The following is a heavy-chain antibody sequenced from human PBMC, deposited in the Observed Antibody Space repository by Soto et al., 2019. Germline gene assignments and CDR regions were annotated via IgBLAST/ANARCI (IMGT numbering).Heavy chain of an antibody. CDR1: GYTFTSYD. CDR3: ARGAGVYFHDSGGYYVANWFDP. J-gene: IGHJ5*02. CDR2: MNPNSGNT. Sequence: QVHLVQSGDEVKKPGASVKGSCKASGYTFTSYDINWMRQATGQTFEWMGWMNPNSGNTGYAQKFQGRVTMTRNTSLSTAYMELSSLRSEDTAVYYCARGAGVYFHDSGGYYVANWFDPWGQGTLVTVSS. D-gene: IGHD3-22*01. V-gene: IGHV1-8*01.